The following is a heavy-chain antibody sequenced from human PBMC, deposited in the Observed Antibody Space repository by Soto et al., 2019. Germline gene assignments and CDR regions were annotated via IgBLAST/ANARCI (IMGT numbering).Heavy chain of an antibody. CDR2: ISGSGGST. D-gene: IGHD3-22*01. CDR1: GFTFSSYA. J-gene: IGHJ1*01. V-gene: IGHV3-23*01. CDR3: AKGLGDSSGYYSDQGYFQH. Sequence: GGSLRLSCAASGFTFSSYAMSWVRQAPGKGLEWVSAISGSGGSTYYADSVKGRFTISRDNSKNTQYLQMNSLRAEDTAVYYCAKGLGDSSGYYSDQGYFQHWGQGTLVTVSS.